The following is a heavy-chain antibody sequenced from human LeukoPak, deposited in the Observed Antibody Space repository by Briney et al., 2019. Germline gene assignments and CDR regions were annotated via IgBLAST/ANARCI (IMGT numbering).Heavy chain of an antibody. D-gene: IGHD3-9*01. V-gene: IGHV4-61*01. CDR1: GGSISSSSYY. J-gene: IGHJ4*02. CDR2: IYYSGST. Sequence: PSETLSLTCTVSGGSISSSSYYWGWIRQPPGKGLEWIGYIYYSGSTNYNPSLKSRVTISVDTSKNQFSLKLSSVTAADTAVYYCARDRGGYYDILTGYYSEGAFDYWGQGTLVTVSS. CDR3: ARDRGGYYDILTGYYSEGAFDY.